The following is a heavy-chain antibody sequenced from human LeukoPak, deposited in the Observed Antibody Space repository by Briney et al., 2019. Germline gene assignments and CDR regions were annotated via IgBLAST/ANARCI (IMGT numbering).Heavy chain of an antibody. D-gene: IGHD4-11*01. CDR2: IKTDASEK. J-gene: IGHJ1*01. CDR3: ATYSTRNAREFQS. CDR1: EFSFSSHG. Sequence: GGSLRLSCATSEFSFSSHGMHWARQAPGKGLEWVANIKTDASEKYYADSVKGRFTISRDNAKMSLYLQMNSLRVEDTAVYYCATYSTRNAREFQSWGQGTLVTVSS. V-gene: IGHV3-7*01.